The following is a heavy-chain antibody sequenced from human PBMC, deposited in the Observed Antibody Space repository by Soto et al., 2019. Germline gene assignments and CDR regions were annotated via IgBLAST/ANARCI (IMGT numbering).Heavy chain of an antibody. D-gene: IGHD6-19*01. CDR2: INPSGGTP. Sequence: QVQLVQSGAEVKKPGASVKVSCMASGYTFSNYYMHWVRQAPGQGLEWMGVINPSGGTPRSAQRFKGRLTMTSDPSTGTVYMELTSLTSDDTAVYYCARDRDSGWYKSLAYWGQGTLVTVSS. J-gene: IGHJ4*02. CDR1: GYTFSNYY. CDR3: ARDRDSGWYKSLAY. V-gene: IGHV1-46*01.